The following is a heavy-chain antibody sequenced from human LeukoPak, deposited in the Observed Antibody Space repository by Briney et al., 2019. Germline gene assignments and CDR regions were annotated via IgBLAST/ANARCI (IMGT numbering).Heavy chain of an antibody. CDR1: GYTFTRYY. V-gene: IGHV1-46*01. CDR3: ARLPYRDGVAQDY. CDR2: INPISGAT. D-gene: IGHD3-16*02. J-gene: IGHJ4*02. Sequence: ASVKVSCKTSGYTFTRYYMQWVRQAPGHGLEWMGIINPISGATDYAQRFQGRVTMTRDTSTSTVYMELSSLRSEDTAMYYCARLPYRDGVAQDYWGQGTLVTVSS.